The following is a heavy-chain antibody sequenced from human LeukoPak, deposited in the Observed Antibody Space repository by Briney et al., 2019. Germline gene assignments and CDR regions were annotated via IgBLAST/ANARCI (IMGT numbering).Heavy chain of an antibody. D-gene: IGHD5-18*01. J-gene: IGHJ4*02. Sequence: GGSLRLSCAASGFTFSSYWMSWVRQAPGKGLEWVANIKKDGSEKYYVDSVKGRFTISRDNAKTSLYLQMNSLRAEDTAVYFCARRASTERGHSYGLDYWGQGALVTVSS. CDR1: GFTFSSYW. V-gene: IGHV3-7*01. CDR2: IKKDGSEK. CDR3: ARRASTERGHSYGLDY.